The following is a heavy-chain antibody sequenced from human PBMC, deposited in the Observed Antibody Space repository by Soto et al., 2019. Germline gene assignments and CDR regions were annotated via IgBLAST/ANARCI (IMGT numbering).Heavy chain of an antibody. CDR1: GFTFSTNA. Sequence: EVQLLESGGGLVQPGGSLRLSCAASGFTFSTNAMNWVRQAPGKGLEWVSSITGDGLSIRYADSAQGRFTISRDNSKNTVYLQMNSLRADDTAVYYCAKPSQGWLDSFHWGRGTLVTVSP. V-gene: IGHV3-23*01. CDR2: ITGDGLSI. J-gene: IGHJ4*02. CDR3: AKPSQGWLDSFH. D-gene: IGHD6-19*01.